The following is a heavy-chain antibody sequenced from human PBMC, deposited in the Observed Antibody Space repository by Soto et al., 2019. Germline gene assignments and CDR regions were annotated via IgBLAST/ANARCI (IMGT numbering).Heavy chain of an antibody. CDR1: GYTFTGYY. V-gene: IGHV1-2*02. J-gene: IGHJ6*01. D-gene: IGHD3-16*01. Sequence: ASVKVSCKASGYTFTGYYMHWVRQAPGQGLEWMGWINPNSGGTNYAQKFQGRVTMTRDTSISTAYMELSRLRSDDTAVYYCAVWGGDYYYYGMDVWGQGTTATVSS. CDR3: AVWGGDYYYYGMDV. CDR2: INPNSGGT.